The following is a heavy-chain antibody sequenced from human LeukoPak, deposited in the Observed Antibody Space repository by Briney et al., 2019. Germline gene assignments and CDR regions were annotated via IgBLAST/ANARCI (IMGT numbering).Heavy chain of an antibody. CDR2: IYYIRNT. CDR3: ARTQSQSGSYRYYFAY. D-gene: IGHD1-26*01. J-gene: IGHJ4*02. CDR1: GGSVGSGGYY. Sequence: SETLSLTCTVSGGSVGSGGYYWSWIRQPPGGGLEWIGDIYYIRNTNYHPSLKSRVTMSLNPSKNQFSLKLNSVTAADTAVYYCARTQSQSGSYRYYFAYWGQGTLVTVSS. V-gene: IGHV4-61*08.